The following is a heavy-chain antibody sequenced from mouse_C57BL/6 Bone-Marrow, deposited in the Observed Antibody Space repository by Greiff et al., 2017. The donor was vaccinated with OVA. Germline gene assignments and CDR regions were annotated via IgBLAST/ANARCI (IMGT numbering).Heavy chain of an antibody. D-gene: IGHD1-1*01. J-gene: IGHJ4*01. CDR3: ARGNFGSSFYAMDY. V-gene: IGHV14-3*01. CDR1: GFNIKNTY. Sequence: VQLQQSVAELVRPGASVKLSCTASGFNIKNTYMHWVKQRPEQGLEWIGRIDPANDNTKSAPKFQGKATMTADTSSNTAYLQLSSLSSEDTAVYCCARGNFGSSFYAMDYWGQGTSVTGSS. CDR2: IDPANDNT.